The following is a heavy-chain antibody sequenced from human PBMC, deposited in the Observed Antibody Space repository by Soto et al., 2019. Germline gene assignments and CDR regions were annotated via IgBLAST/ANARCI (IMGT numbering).Heavy chain of an antibody. CDR2: ISYDGSNK. CDR1: GFTFSSYG. D-gene: IGHD6-13*01. CDR3: ARDEWYSSSWYGGFDP. V-gene: IGHV3-30*03. J-gene: IGHJ5*02. Sequence: GGSLRLSCAASGFTFSSYGMHWVRQAPGKGLEWVAVISYDGSNKYYADSVKGRFTISRDNSKNTLYLQMNSLRAEDTAVYYCARDEWYSSSWYGGFDPWGQGTLVTVSS.